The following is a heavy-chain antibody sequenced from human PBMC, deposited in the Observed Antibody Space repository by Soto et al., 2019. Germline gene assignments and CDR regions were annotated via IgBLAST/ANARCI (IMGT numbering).Heavy chain of an antibody. Sequence: SETLSLTCTVSGGSISSGGYYWSWIRQHPGKGLEWIGYIYYSGSTYYNPSLKSRVTISVDTSKNQFSLKLSSVTAADTAVYYCARDQEVVAATGDYYYGMDVWGQGTTVTVSS. CDR1: GGSISSGGYY. J-gene: IGHJ6*02. CDR3: ARDQEVVAATGDYYYGMDV. D-gene: IGHD2-15*01. V-gene: IGHV4-31*03. CDR2: IYYSGST.